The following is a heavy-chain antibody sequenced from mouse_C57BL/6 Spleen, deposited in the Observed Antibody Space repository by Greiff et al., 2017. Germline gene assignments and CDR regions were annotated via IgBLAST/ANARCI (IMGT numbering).Heavy chain of an antibody. CDR2: IRSKSSNYAT. CDR1: GFTFNTYA. CDR3: VRERDYDEGFAY. J-gene: IGHJ3*01. V-gene: IGHV10-3*01. Sequence: EVQVVESGGGLVQPKGSLKLSCAASGFTFNTYAMHWVRQAPGKGLEWVARIRSKSSNYATYYADSVKDRFTISRDDSQSMLYLQMNNLKTEDTAMYCCVRERDYDEGFAYWGQGTLVTVSA. D-gene: IGHD2-4*01.